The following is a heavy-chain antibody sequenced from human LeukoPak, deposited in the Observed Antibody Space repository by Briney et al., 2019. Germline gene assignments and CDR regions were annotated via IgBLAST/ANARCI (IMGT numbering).Heavy chain of an antibody. Sequence: ASVKVSCKASGYTFTSYGISWVRQAPGQGLEWMGWMNPNRGDAGYAQRFQGRVTMTGNTAIDTAYMQLNSLTSDDTAVYYCARDGSGSTWYYFDYWGQGTLVTVSS. V-gene: IGHV1-8*02. CDR3: ARDGSGSTWYYFDY. CDR2: MNPNRGDA. CDR1: GYTFTSYG. D-gene: IGHD5-12*01. J-gene: IGHJ4*02.